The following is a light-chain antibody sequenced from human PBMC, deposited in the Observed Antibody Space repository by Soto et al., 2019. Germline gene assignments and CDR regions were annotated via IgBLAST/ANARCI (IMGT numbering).Light chain of an antibody. J-gene: IGLJ2*01. Sequence: QSVLTQPPSVSGAPGPRVTISCTGSSSNIGAGYDVHWYQQLPGRAPKLLIDGNTNRPSGVPDRFSGSKSGTSASLAITGLQAEDEADYYCLSFDSSLSVVFGGGTKLTVL. CDR2: GNT. CDR1: SSNIGAGYD. CDR3: LSFDSSLSVV. V-gene: IGLV1-40*01.